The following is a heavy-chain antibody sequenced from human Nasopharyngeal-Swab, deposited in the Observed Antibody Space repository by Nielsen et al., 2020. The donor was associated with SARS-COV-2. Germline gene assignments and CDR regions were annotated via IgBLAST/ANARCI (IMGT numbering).Heavy chain of an antibody. J-gene: IGHJ4*02. CDR2: INTNTGNP. D-gene: IGHD3-16*02. Sequence: ASVKVSCKASGYTFTRYAMNWVRQAPGQGLEWMGWINTNTGNPTYAQGFTGRFVFSLDTSVSTAYLQISSLKAEDTAVYYCARDLNYVWGSYRYAFDYWGQGTLVTVPS. CDR3: ARDLNYVWGSYRYAFDY. CDR1: GYTFTRYA. V-gene: IGHV7-4-1*02.